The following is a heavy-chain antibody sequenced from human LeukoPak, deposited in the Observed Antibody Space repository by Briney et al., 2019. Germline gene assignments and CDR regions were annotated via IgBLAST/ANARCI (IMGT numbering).Heavy chain of an antibody. V-gene: IGHV4-34*01. Sequence: SETLSLTCAVYGGSFSGYYWSWIRHPPGKGLEWIGSIYYSGSTYYNPSLKSRVTISVDTSKNQFSLKLSSVTAADTAVYYCARDRVVVTAIRDRPFDYWGQGTLVTVSS. CDR1: GGSFSGYY. D-gene: IGHD2-21*02. CDR2: IYYSGST. J-gene: IGHJ4*02. CDR3: ARDRVVVTAIRDRPFDY.